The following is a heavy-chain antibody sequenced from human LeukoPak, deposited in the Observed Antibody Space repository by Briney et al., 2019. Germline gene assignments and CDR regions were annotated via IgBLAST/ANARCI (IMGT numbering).Heavy chain of an antibody. CDR2: IYYSGST. D-gene: IGHD2-21*02. V-gene: IGHV4-39*07. Sequence: SETLSLTCTVSGGSISSSSYYWGWIRQPPGKGLEWIGSIYYSGSTYYNPSLKSRVTISVDTSKNQFSLKLSSVTAADTAVYYCARGDGDWGDAFDIWGQGTMVTVSS. CDR3: ARGDGDWGDAFDI. CDR1: GGSISSSSYY. J-gene: IGHJ3*02.